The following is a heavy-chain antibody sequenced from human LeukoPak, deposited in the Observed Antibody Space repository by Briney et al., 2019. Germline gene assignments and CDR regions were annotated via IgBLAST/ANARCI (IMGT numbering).Heavy chain of an antibody. D-gene: IGHD3-3*01. J-gene: IGHJ3*02. CDR3: ARAQDHDFWSGYLRAGDAFDI. CDR2: IIPILGIA. V-gene: IGHV1-69*04. CDR1: GGTFSSYA. Sequence: ASVKVSCKASGGTFSSYAISWVRQAPGQGLEWMGRIIPILGIANYAQKFQGRVTISTDESTITAYMELSSLRSEDTAVYYCARAQDHDFWSGYLRAGDAFDIWGQGTMVIVSS.